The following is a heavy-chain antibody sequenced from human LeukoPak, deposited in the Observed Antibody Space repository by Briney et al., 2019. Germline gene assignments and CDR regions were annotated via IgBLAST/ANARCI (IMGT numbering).Heavy chain of an antibody. D-gene: IGHD4-11*01. V-gene: IGHV3-7*01. CDR1: GFGFSNYW. CDR3: ARDRGYSNFDY. CDR2: MNEDGSEK. J-gene: IGHJ4*02. Sequence: GGSLRLSCAASGFGFSNYWMSWVRQAPGKGLEWVANMNEDGSEKNYVDSVRGRFTISRDNAQDSLYLQMNSLRAEDTAVYYCARDRGYSNFDYWGQGTLLTVSS.